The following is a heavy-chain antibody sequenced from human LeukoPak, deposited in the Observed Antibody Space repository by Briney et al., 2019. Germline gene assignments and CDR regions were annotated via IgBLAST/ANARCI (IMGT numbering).Heavy chain of an antibody. D-gene: IGHD5-12*01. V-gene: IGHV3-64*02. J-gene: IGHJ4*02. CDR3: ARDSTSGYSFDS. CDR2: IIGNGYAS. Sequence: GGSLRLSCVASGFTFSSYPMHWVRQAPDKGLEYLSAIIGNGYASFYAVSVKGRFTISRDNSKNTLYLQMGNLRADDMAVYYCARDSTSGYSFDSWGQGTLVTVSS. CDR1: GFTFSSYP.